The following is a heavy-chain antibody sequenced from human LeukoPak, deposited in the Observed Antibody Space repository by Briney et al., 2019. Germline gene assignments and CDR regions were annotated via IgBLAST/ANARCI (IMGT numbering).Heavy chain of an antibody. V-gene: IGHV1-18*01. CDR2: ISAYNGNT. CDR3: ARAVDSSGYYPHNWFDP. Sequence: ASVKVSCKASGYTFTSYGISWVRQAPGQVLEWMGWISAYNGNTNYAQKLQGRVTMTTDTSTSTAYMELRSLRSDDTAVYYCARAVDSSGYYPHNWFDPWGQGTLVTVSS. CDR1: GYTFTSYG. J-gene: IGHJ5*02. D-gene: IGHD3-22*01.